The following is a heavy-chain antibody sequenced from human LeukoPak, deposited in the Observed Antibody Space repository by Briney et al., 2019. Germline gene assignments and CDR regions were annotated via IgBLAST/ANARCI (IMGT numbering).Heavy chain of an antibody. CDR1: GLSLTSGGVG. D-gene: IGHD1-26*01. V-gene: IGHV2-5*02. Sequence: SGPTLVKPTETLTLTCTFSGLSLTSGGVGVGWIRQSPGKVLKWLAVIYWDDDKRYSPSLRTRLTISKDTSRNQVVLTMTDMDPADTATYYCVHMRGVTPGSTDYWGQGALVTVSS. CDR2: IYWDDDK. CDR3: VHMRGVTPGSTDY. J-gene: IGHJ4*02.